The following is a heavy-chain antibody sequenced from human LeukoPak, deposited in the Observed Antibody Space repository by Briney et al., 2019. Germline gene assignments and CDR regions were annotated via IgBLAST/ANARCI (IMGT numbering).Heavy chain of an antibody. CDR3: AKTPGCSGGSCPPFYFDC. D-gene: IGHD2-15*01. V-gene: IGHV3-23*01. CDR1: GFTFSSYA. CDR2: ISGSGGST. Sequence: GASLRLSCAASGFTFSSYAMSWVRQAPGKGLEWVSAISGSGGSTYYADSVKGRFTISRDNSKNTLYLQMNSLRAEDTAVYYCAKTPGCSGGSCPPFYFDCWGQGTLVTVSS. J-gene: IGHJ4*02.